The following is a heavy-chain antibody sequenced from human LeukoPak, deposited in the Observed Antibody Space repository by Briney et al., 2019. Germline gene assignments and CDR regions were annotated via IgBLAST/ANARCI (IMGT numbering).Heavy chain of an antibody. CDR2: INPNSGGT. CDR3: ARTTVTTNWFDP. CDR1: GYTFTGYY. D-gene: IGHD4-11*01. Sequence: ASVKVFCKASGYTFTGYYMHWVRQAPGQGLEWMGRINPNSGGTNYAQKFQGRVTMTRDTSISTAYMELSRLRSDDTAVYYCARTTVTTNWFDPWGQGTLVTVS. J-gene: IGHJ5*02. V-gene: IGHV1-2*06.